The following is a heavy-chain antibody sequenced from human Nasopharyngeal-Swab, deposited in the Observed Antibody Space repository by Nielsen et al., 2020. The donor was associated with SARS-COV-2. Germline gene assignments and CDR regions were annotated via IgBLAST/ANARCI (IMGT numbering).Heavy chain of an antibody. CDR3: AREMGYSYGWDY. V-gene: IGHV3-48*03. CDR2: ISSTGTTI. Sequence: WIRQPPGKGLEWISYISSTGTTIYYADSVKGRFTISRDNAKNSLLLQMSSLRAEDTALYYCAREMGYSYGWDYWGQGTQVTVSS. D-gene: IGHD5-18*01. J-gene: IGHJ4*02.